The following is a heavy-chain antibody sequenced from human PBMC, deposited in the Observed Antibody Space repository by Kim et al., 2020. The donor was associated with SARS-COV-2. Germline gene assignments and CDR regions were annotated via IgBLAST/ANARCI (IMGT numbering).Heavy chain of an antibody. CDR2: INPNSGGT. CDR3: ARGASEDLWWHAFDI. V-gene: IGHV1-2*02. CDR1: GYTFTGYY. Sequence: ASVKVSCKASGYTFTGYYMHWARQAPGQGLEWMGWINPNSGGTNYAQKFQGRVTMTRDTSISTAYMELSRLRSDDTAVYYCARGASEDLWWHAFDIWGQGTMVTVSS. D-gene: IGHD2-21*01. J-gene: IGHJ3*02.